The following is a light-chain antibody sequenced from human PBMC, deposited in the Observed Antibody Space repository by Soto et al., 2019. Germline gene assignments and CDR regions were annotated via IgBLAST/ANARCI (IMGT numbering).Light chain of an antibody. CDR2: EGN. V-gene: IGLV2-23*01. Sequence: QSALTQPASVSGSPGQSITISCTGTSSDIGSFNLVSWYQHHPGKAPKLIIYEGNTRPSGVSNRFSGSKSGDTASLTISGLQAEDEADYYGCSYVGNSIPLFGGGTKLTVL. J-gene: IGLJ2*01. CDR1: SSDIGSFNL. CDR3: CSYVGNSIPL.